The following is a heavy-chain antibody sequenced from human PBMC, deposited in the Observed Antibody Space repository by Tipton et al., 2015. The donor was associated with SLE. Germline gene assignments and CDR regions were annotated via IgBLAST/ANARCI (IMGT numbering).Heavy chain of an antibody. D-gene: IGHD5-12*01. J-gene: IGHJ5*02. Sequence: TLSLTCAVSGASITSGGYSWSWIRRPPGKGLEWIGYIYHSGSTFYNPSLESRVTISLDKSKNQFSLQLSSVTAADTAVYYCATSGYDSLSWFDPWGQGTPVTVSS. CDR3: ATSGYDSLSWFDP. CDR2: IYHSGST. V-gene: IGHV4-30-2*01. CDR1: GASITSGGYS.